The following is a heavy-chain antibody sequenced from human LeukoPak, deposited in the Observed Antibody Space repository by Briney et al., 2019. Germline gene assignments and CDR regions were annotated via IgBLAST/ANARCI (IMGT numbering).Heavy chain of an antibody. V-gene: IGHV4-39*02. CDR1: GGSISSSSYY. CDR3: ARLAYYDILTGYYSSLSYYFDY. CDR2: IFYSGTT. D-gene: IGHD3-9*01. J-gene: IGHJ4*02. Sequence: SETLSLTCTVSGGSISSSSYYWGWIRQPPGKGLEWIGSIFYSGTTYYNPSLKSRVTISVDTSKNHFSLKLSSVTAADTAVYYCARLAYYDILTGYYSSLSYYFDYWGQGTLVTVSS.